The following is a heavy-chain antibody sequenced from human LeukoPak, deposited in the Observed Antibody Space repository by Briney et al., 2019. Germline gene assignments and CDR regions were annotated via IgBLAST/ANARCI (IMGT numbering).Heavy chain of an antibody. Sequence: GGSLRLSCAASGFTFSSYAMHWVRQAPGKGLEWVAVISYDGSNKYYADSVKGRFTISRDNSKNTLYLQMNSLRAEDTAVYYCARDLRGSGEYGYWGQGTLVTVSS. CDR3: ARDLRGSGEYGY. V-gene: IGHV3-30-3*01. CDR1: GFTFSSYA. CDR2: ISYDGSNK. J-gene: IGHJ4*02. D-gene: IGHD3-10*01.